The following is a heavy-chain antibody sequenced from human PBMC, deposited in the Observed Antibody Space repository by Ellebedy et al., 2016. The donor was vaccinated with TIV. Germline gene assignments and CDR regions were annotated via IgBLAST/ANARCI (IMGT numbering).Heavy chain of an antibody. CDR3: AKDGLGATMCDY. V-gene: IGHV1-46*04. CDR1: GYTFTSYY. D-gene: IGHD1-26*01. CDR2: INPSGGST. J-gene: IGHJ4*02. Sequence: AASVKVSCKASGYTFTSYYMHWVRQAPGQGLEWMGIINPSGGSTSYAQKLQGIVNMTRDTSTSTVYMELSSLRSEDTGVYYCAKDGLGATMCDYWGQGTLVTVSS.